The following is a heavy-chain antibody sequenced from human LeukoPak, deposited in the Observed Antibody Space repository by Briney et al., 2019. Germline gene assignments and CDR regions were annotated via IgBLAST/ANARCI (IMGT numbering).Heavy chain of an antibody. V-gene: IGHV4-59*01. Sequence: PSETLSLTCTVSGGSMSSYYWSWIRRPPGKGLEWIGYLYSSGSTNYNPSLKSRVTISVDTSKNQFSLKLSSVTAADTAVYYCARGVYSSSWYYFDYWGQGTLVTVSS. CDR1: GGSMSSYY. CDR2: LYSSGST. CDR3: ARGVYSSSWYYFDY. J-gene: IGHJ4*02. D-gene: IGHD6-13*01.